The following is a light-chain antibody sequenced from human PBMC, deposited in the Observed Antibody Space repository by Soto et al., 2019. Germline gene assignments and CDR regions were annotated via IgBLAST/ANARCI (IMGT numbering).Light chain of an antibody. CDR2: EDN. Sequence: NFMLTQPHSVSASPGKTVIISCTRSSGSIASNYVQWYQQRPGSSPTTVIYEDNQRPSGVPDRFSGSIDSSSNSAALTISGLETEYEADYFCQSYDATNQVFGGGTKLTVL. CDR1: SGSIASNY. V-gene: IGLV6-57*01. J-gene: IGLJ3*02. CDR3: QSYDATNQV.